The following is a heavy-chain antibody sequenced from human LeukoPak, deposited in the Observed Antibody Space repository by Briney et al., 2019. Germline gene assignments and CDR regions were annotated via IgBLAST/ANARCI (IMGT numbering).Heavy chain of an antibody. J-gene: IGHJ4*02. Sequence: SQTLSLTCAISGDSFSSNSAAWNWIRQSPSRGLEWLGRTYYRSKWYNDYAVSVKSRITINPDTSKNQFSLQLNSVTPEDTAVYYCARAIFDSSGWQGSGFDYWGQGTLVTVSS. CDR2: TYYRSKWYN. CDR1: GDSFSSNSAA. D-gene: IGHD6-19*01. CDR3: ARAIFDSSGWQGSGFDY. V-gene: IGHV6-1*01.